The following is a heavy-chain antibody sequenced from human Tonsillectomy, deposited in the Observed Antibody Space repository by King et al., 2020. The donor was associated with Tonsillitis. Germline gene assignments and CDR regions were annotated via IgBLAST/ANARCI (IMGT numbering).Heavy chain of an antibody. J-gene: IGHJ4*02. Sequence: VQLVESGGGLVRPGGSLRLSCAGSGFTFRRYWMSWVRQAPGKGLEWVANINEEGSLKWYGDSARGRFIISRDNAKNSLYLQMNEMRVEDMAVYFCAREGSGDFGEFWGDWGQGTLVAVSS. V-gene: IGHV3-7*03. CDR3: AREGSGDFGEFWGD. CDR2: INEEGSLK. CDR1: GFTFRRYW. D-gene: IGHD4-17*01.